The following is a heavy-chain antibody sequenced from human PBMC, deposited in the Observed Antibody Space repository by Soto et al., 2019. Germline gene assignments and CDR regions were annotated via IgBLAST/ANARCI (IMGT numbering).Heavy chain of an antibody. CDR3: ARGGSGYTWFNEF. CDR2: IIPVFQTA. CDR1: GGLFSSYP. D-gene: IGHD3-22*01. J-gene: IGHJ4*02. Sequence: QEQLVQSGAEVKKPGSSVKVSCKASGGLFSSYPISWVRQVPGQGLEWMGGIIPVFQTAYYTQRSQGRDAITAHESTNTAYMELSSLRSEDTAIYYCARGGSGYTWFNEFWGEGTLVTVSS. V-gene: IGHV1-69*01.